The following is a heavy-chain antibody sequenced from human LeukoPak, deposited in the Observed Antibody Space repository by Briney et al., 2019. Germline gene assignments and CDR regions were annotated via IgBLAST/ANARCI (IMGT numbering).Heavy chain of an antibody. Sequence: GGSLRLSCAASGFTFSSYAMSWVRQAPGKRLEWVSAISGSGGSTYYADSVKGRFTISRDNSKNTLYLQMNSLRAEDTAVYYCAKGYFYYDSSGYATFDYWGQGTLVTVSS. CDR1: GFTFSSYA. CDR3: AKGYFYYDSSGYATFDY. V-gene: IGHV3-23*01. CDR2: ISGSGGST. J-gene: IGHJ4*02. D-gene: IGHD3-22*01.